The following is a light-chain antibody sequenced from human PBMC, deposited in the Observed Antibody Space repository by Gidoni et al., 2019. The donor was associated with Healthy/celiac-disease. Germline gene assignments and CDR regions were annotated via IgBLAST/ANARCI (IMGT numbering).Light chain of an antibody. CDR2: DAS. V-gene: IGKV3-11*01. J-gene: IGKJ4*01. Sequence: DIVLTQSPSTLSLSPGERATLSCRASQSFSSYLDWYQQKPGQAPRLLIYDASNRATGIPARFSGRGSGTDFTLTISSLEPEDFAVYYCQQSSNWGLTFXGXTKVEIK. CDR3: QQSSNWGLT. CDR1: QSFSSY.